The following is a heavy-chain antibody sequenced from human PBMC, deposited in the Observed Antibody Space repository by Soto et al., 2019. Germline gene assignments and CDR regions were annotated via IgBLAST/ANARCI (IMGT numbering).Heavy chain of an antibody. D-gene: IGHD2-15*01. Sequence: QPGGSLRLSCAASGFTFSSYGMSWVRQAPGKGLEWVSGITADGGTYYADSVKGRFAMSRDTSENTLYLQMNSLGAEDTAAYYCAPHVSCSGGSCQYDAFAIRGQGTMVTVSS. J-gene: IGHJ3*02. V-gene: IGHV3-23*01. CDR1: GFTFSSYG. CDR2: ITADGGT. CDR3: APHVSCSGGSCQYDAFAI.